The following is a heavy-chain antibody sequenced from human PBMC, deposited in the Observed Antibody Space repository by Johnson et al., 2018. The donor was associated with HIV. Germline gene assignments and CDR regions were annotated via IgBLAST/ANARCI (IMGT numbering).Heavy chain of an antibody. Sequence: QVQLVESGGGVVQPGGSLRLSCAASGFTFSTYGMHWVRQAPGKGLEWVAVMWYDGSNKYYADSVKGRFTISRDNSKNTLYLQMNSLRAEDTAVYYCAREMATIRGYAFDIWGQGTMVTVSS. CDR3: AREMATIRGYAFDI. CDR1: GFTFSTYG. D-gene: IGHD5-24*01. J-gene: IGHJ3*02. V-gene: IGHV3-33*01. CDR2: MWYDGSNK.